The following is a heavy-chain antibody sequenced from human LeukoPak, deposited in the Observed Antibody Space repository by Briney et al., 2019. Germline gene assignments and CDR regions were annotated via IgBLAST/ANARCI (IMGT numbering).Heavy chain of an antibody. CDR1: GDSISSGAYY. CDR3: ARDGSYSSSWSI. CDR2: IYYSGST. Sequence: SETLSLTCTVSGDSISSGAYYWSWIRQPPGKGLEWIGYIYYSGSTNYNPSLKSRVTISVDTSKNQFSLKLSSVTAADTAVYYCARDGSYSSSWSIWGQGTMVTVSS. J-gene: IGHJ3*02. V-gene: IGHV4-61*08. D-gene: IGHD6-13*01.